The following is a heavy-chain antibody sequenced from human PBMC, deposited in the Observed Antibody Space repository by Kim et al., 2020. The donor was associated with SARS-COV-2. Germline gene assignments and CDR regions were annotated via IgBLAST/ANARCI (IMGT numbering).Heavy chain of an antibody. CDR3: AKTGTTSIWFDP. Sequence: GGSLRLSCAASGFTVSSNYMSWVRQAPGKGLEWVSVIYSGGSTYYADSVKGRFTISRDNSKNTLYLQMNSLRAEDTAVYYCAKTGTTSIWFDPWGQGTLVTVSS. V-gene: IGHV3-53*01. CDR1: GFTVSSNY. J-gene: IGHJ5*02. CDR2: IYSGGST. D-gene: IGHD1-7*01.